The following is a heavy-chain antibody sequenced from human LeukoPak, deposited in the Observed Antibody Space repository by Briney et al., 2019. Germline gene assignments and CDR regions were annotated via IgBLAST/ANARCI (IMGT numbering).Heavy chain of an antibody. J-gene: IGHJ4*02. V-gene: IGHV1-2*02. Sequence: GASVKVSCKASGYTFSDYFMHWVRQAPGQGLEWMGWINPNSGDTNYAQKFQGRVTMTRDTSISTVYMELSSLRSDDTAVYYCAKGRLSGSHNRFDYWGLGTLVTVSS. CDR1: GYTFSDYF. CDR3: AKGRLSGSHNRFDY. CDR2: INPNSGDT. D-gene: IGHD1-26*01.